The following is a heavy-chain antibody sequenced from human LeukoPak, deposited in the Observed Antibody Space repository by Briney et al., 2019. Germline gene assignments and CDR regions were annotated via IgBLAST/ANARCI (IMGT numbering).Heavy chain of an antibody. CDR3: ARQIGSSGSDC. CDR1: GGSISSSSYF. Sequence: SETLSLTCSVSGGSISSSSYFWGWIRQPPGKGLEWIGSIYYSGSTYYNPSLKSRVTISGDTSKNQFALKLSSVTAADTAAYYCARQIGSSGSDCWGQGTLVIVSS. CDR2: IYYSGST. V-gene: IGHV4-39*01. J-gene: IGHJ4*02. D-gene: IGHD6-19*01.